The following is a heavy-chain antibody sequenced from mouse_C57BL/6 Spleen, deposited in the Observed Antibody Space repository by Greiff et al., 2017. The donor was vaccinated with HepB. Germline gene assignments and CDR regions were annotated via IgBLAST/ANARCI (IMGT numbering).Heavy chain of an antibody. CDR3: ASYYGSSYDWYFDV. Sequence: EVQLQHSGPELVKPGASVKISCKASGYSFTGYYMNWVKQSPEKSLEWIGEINPSTGGTTYNQKFKAKATLTVDKSSSTAYMQLKSLTSEDSAVYYCASYYGSSYDWYFDVWGTGTTVAVSS. V-gene: IGHV1-42*01. CDR1: GYSFTGYY. CDR2: INPSTGGT. J-gene: IGHJ1*03. D-gene: IGHD1-1*01.